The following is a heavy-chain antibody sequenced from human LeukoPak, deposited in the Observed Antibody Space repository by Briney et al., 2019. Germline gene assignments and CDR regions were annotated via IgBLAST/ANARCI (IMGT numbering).Heavy chain of an antibody. J-gene: IGHJ3*02. V-gene: IGHV4-30-4*08. CDR3: ARDPGDGYNYGTAFDI. CDR1: GGSISSGDYY. CDR2: IYYSGST. D-gene: IGHD5-24*01. Sequence: SETLSLTCTVSGGSISSGDYYWSWIRQPPGKGLEWIGYIYYSGSTYYSPSLKSRVTISVDTSKNQFSLKLSSVTAADTAVYYCARDPGDGYNYGTAFDIWGQGTMVTVSS.